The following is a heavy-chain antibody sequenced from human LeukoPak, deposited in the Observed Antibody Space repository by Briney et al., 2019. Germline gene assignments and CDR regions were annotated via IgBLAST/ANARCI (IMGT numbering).Heavy chain of an antibody. D-gene: IGHD3-22*01. Sequence: PGGSLRLSCAASGFTFSSYSMNWVRQAPGKGLEWVSSISSSSSYIYYADSVKGRFTISRDNAKNSLYLQMNSLRAEDTAVYYCARASGYYQHFDYRGQGTLVTVSS. CDR1: GFTFSSYS. CDR2: ISSSSSYI. J-gene: IGHJ4*02. V-gene: IGHV3-21*01. CDR3: ARASGYYQHFDY.